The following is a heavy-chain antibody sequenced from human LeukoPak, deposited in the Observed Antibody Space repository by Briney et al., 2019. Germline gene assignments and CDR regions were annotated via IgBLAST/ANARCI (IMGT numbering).Heavy chain of an antibody. Sequence: SETLSLTCTVSGDSVTTYYWSWIRQPPGKGLEWLGYVYYSGSATNNPSLKSRVTISVDTSKNQFSLRLSSVTAADTAVYYCARDGSNWSNDYYHGVDVWGQGTTVTVSS. D-gene: IGHD4-11*01. CDR1: GDSVTTYY. CDR3: ARDGSNWSNDYYHGVDV. V-gene: IGHV4-59*02. J-gene: IGHJ6*02. CDR2: VYYSGSA.